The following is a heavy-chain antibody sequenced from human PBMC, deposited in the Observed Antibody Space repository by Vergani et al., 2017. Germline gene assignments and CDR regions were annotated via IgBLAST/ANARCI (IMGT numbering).Heavy chain of an antibody. J-gene: IGHJ6*03. CDR2: IKQDGSEK. Sequence: EVQLVESGGGLVQPGGSLRLSCAASGFTFSSYWMSWFRQDPVKGQEWVANIKQDGSEKYYVDSVKGRFTSSRDHANNSLYLQMNSLRAEDTAVYYCARVGANYDFWRRQYDYYMDVWGKGTTVTVSS. CDR3: ARVGANYDFWRRQYDYYMDV. CDR1: GFTFSSYW. D-gene: IGHD3-3*01. V-gene: IGHV3-7*01.